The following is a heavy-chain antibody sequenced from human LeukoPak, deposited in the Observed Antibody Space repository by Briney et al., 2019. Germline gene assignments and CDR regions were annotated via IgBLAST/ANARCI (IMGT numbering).Heavy chain of an antibody. V-gene: IGHV3-23*01. CDR2: VDGGGGGT. CDR3: AKQSAGSAAWYSLHYDF. J-gene: IGHJ4*02. Sequence: PGGSLRLSCAASGFTFRSYSMNWVRQAPGRGLEWVSSVDGGGGGTYYADSVKGRFTISRDNSKDTLYLQMNGLRAEDTAVYFCAKQSAGSAAWYSLHYDFWGQGTLVTVSS. CDR1: GFTFRSYS. D-gene: IGHD6-13*01.